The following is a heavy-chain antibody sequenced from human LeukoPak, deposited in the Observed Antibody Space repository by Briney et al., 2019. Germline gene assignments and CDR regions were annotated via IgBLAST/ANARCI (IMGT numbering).Heavy chain of an antibody. D-gene: IGHD3-10*01. CDR1: GGSISSYY. Sequence: SETLSLTCTVSGGSISSYYWSWIRQPPGKGLEWIGYIYYSGSTNYNPSLKSRVTKSVDTSKNQFSLKLSSVTAADTAVYYCARDEGRGQAFDIWGQGTMVTVSS. CDR2: IYYSGST. J-gene: IGHJ3*02. V-gene: IGHV4-59*01. CDR3: ARDEGRGQAFDI.